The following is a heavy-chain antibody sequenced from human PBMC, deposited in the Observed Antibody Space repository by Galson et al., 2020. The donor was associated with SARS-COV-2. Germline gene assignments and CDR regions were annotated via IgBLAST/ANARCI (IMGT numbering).Heavy chain of an antibody. V-gene: IGHV3-74*01. CDR2: INSDGSST. CDR1: GFTFSSYW. CDR3: ARDEELGPNWFDP. J-gene: IGHJ5*02. Sequence: GESLKISCAASGFTFSSYWMHWVRQAPGKGLVWVSRINSDGSSTSYADSVKGRFTISRDNAKNTLYLQMNSLRAEDTAVYYCARDEELGPNWFDPWGQGTLVTVSS. D-gene: IGHD1-26*01.